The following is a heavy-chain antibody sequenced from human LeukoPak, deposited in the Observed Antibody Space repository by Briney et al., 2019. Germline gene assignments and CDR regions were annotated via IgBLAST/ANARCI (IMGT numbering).Heavy chain of an antibody. J-gene: IGHJ3*02. CDR2: ISSSSSYI. CDR1: GFTVSSNY. V-gene: IGHV3-21*01. CDR3: ARDALFFEWELVNAFDI. D-gene: IGHD1-26*01. Sequence: GGSLRLSCAASGFTVSSNYMSWVRQAPGKGLEWVSSISSSSSYIYYADSVKGRFTISRDNAKNSLYLQMNSLRAEDTAVYYCARDALFFEWELVNAFDIWGQGTMVTVSS.